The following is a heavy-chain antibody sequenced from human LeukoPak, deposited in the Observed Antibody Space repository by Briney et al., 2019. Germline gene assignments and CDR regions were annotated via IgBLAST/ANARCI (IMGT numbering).Heavy chain of an antibody. Sequence: ASVKVSCKASGGTFSSYAISWVRQAPGQGLEWMGWINPNSGGTNYAQKFQGRVTMTRDTSISTAYMELSRLRSDDTAVYYCARRPGYCSSTSCYGSYCMDVWGKGTTVTVSS. V-gene: IGHV1-2*02. CDR1: GGTFSSYA. D-gene: IGHD2-2*01. J-gene: IGHJ6*03. CDR2: INPNSGGT. CDR3: ARRPGYCSSTSCYGSYCMDV.